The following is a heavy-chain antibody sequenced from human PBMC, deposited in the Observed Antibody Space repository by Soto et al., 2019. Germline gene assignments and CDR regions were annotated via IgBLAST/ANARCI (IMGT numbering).Heavy chain of an antibody. CDR1: GYTFTSYD. CDR2: ISAYNGNT. Sequence: QVQLVQSGAEVKKPGASVKVSGKASGYTFTSYDISWVRQAPGQGLEWMGWISAYNGNTNYAQKLQGIVTRTTDIXXXXXXXXXXXXXXXXXAXXXXXXXNGYESDYWGQGTLVTVSS. V-gene: IGHV1-18*01. CDR3: XXXNGYESDY. D-gene: IGHD5-12*01. J-gene: IGHJ4*02.